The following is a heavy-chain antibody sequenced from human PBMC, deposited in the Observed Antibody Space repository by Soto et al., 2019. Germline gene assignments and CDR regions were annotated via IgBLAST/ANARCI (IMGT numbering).Heavy chain of an antibody. V-gene: IGHV3-23*01. D-gene: IGHD3-10*01. CDR2: ISGSGGST. CDR3: AKDPYGSGSYHNWFDP. J-gene: IGHJ5*02. CDR1: GFTFSSYA. Sequence: EVQLLESGGGLVQPGGSLRLSCAASGFTFSSYAMSWVRQAPGKGLEWVSAISGSGGSTYYADSVKGRFTISRDNSKNTLYLQMNSLRAEDTAVYYCAKDPYGSGSYHNWFDPWGQGTLVTVSS.